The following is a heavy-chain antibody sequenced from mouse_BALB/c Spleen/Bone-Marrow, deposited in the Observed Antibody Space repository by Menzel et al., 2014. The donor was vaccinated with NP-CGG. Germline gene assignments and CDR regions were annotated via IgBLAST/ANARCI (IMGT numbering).Heavy chain of an antibody. V-gene: IGHV5-6-5*01. J-gene: IGHJ1*01. CDR3: ARCLYDGYENWCFDV. Sequence: EVQGVESGGGLVKPGGSLKLSCAASGFTFSSYAMSWVRQTPEKRLEWVASITSGGSTYYPDSVKGRFTISRDNARNILYLQMSSLRSEDMAMYYCARCLYDGYENWCFDVWGAGTTVTVSS. CDR2: ITSGGST. CDR1: GFTFSSYA. D-gene: IGHD2-3*01.